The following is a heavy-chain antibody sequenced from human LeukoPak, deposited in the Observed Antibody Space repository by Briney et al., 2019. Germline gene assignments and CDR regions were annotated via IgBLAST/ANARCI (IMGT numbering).Heavy chain of an antibody. CDR1: GYSISSGYY. CDR2: IYHSGST. V-gene: IGHV4-38-2*02. Sequence: NPSETLSLTCTVSGYSISSGYYWGWIRQPPGKGLEWIGSIYHSGSTYYNPSLKSRVTISVDTSKNQFSLKLSSVTAADTAVYYCARSRFLEWLLDAFDIWGQGTMVTVSS. D-gene: IGHD3-3*01. J-gene: IGHJ3*02. CDR3: ARSRFLEWLLDAFDI.